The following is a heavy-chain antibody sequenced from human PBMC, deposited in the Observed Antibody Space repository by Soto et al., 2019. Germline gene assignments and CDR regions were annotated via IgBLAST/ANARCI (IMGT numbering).Heavy chain of an antibody. CDR2: INHSGST. Sequence: WETLSCTFAVYCGSFSGYYWSWILQPPGKGLEWIGEINHSGSTNYNPSLKSRVTISVDTSKNQFSLKLSSVTAADTAVYYCARVHSSSWYGNWFDPWGQGTLVTVS. CDR3: ARVHSSSWYGNWFDP. CDR1: CGSFSGYY. J-gene: IGHJ5*02. D-gene: IGHD6-13*01. V-gene: IGHV4-34*01.